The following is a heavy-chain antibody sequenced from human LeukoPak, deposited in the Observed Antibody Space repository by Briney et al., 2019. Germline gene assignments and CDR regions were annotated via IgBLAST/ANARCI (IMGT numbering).Heavy chain of an antibody. CDR3: AKLWATDAFDI. D-gene: IGHD5-12*01. J-gene: IGHJ3*02. Sequence: GVSLSLSCAGYGFTFNSYAMGWVRQAPGKGLEWVSAISGCGASTYYADSVKGRFTISRENSKNTLYLQMNSLRAEDTAVYYCAKLWATDAFDIWGQGTMVTVSS. V-gene: IGHV3-23*01. CDR1: GFTFNSYA. CDR2: ISGCGAST.